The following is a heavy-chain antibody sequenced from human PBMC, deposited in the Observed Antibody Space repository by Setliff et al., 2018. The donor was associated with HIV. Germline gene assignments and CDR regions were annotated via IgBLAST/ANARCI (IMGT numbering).Heavy chain of an antibody. CDR1: GGTFSLYA. D-gene: IGHD2-15*01. Sequence: ASVKVSCKASGGTFSLYAINWVRQAPGQGLEWMGGIIPLFGDPTYAQKFQGRLTIIADESTSTGYMELSSLRSEDTAVYYCASSFRGGFDVWGQGTMVTVSS. V-gene: IGHV1-69*13. CDR3: ASSFRGGFDV. CDR2: IIPLFGDP. J-gene: IGHJ3*01.